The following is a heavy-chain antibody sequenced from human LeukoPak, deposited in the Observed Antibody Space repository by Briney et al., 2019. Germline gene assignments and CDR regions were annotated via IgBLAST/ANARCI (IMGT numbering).Heavy chain of an antibody. J-gene: IGHJ4*02. CDR3: ARVRPGPAGAGTYDF. Sequence: ASVKVSCKASGYTCTTSDINWVRLATGPGIEWKGWMNTNGGKTGSAQTFQGRRTMTQNTSTTTAYMDVTGLRVEDTAIYYCARVRPGPAGAGTYDFWGQGTRITVSS. CDR1: GYTCTTSD. V-gene: IGHV1-8*01. CDR2: MNTNGGKT. D-gene: IGHD6-13*01.